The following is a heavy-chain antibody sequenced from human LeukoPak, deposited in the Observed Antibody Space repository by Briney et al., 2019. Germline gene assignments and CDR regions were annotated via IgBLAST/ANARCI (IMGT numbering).Heavy chain of an antibody. J-gene: IGHJ4*01. V-gene: IGHV3-23*01. CDR3: AKGIYSSGWSYFDY. Sequence: GGSLRLSCAASGFTFSISAMSWVRQAPGKGLEWVSTLSGSGITTYYADSVKGRFTISRDNSKNTLYLQMNSLRAEDTAVYYCAKGIYSSGWSYFDYWGHGTLVTVSS. CDR1: GFTFSISA. CDR2: LSGSGITT. D-gene: IGHD6-19*01.